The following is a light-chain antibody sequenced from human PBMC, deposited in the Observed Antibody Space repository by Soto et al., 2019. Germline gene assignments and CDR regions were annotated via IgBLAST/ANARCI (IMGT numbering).Light chain of an antibody. Sequence: QSALTQPASVSGSPGQSITISCTGTSSDVGGYNYVSWYQQHPGKAPKLMIYEVSNRPSGVSNRFSGSKSGNTASLTISGLQAEDEADYYGSSYPVFGGGTKLTVL. CDR1: SSDVGGYNY. CDR3: SSYPV. V-gene: IGLV2-14*01. CDR2: EVS. J-gene: IGLJ2*01.